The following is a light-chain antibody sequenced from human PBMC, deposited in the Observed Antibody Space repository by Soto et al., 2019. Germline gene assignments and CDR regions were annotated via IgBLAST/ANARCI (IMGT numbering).Light chain of an antibody. Sequence: DIVMTQSPDSLAVSLGGSATINCKSSQSVLYSSNNKNFLAWYQQKPGQPPKLLIYWASTRESGVPDRFSGSGSGTDFTLTISSLQAEDVAVYYCQQYYNTPLTFGGGTRWIS. CDR3: QQYYNTPLT. V-gene: IGKV4-1*01. CDR1: QSVLYSSNNKNF. CDR2: WAS. J-gene: IGKJ4*01.